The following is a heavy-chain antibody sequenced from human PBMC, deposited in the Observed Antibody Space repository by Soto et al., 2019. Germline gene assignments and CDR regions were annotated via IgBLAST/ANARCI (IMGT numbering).Heavy chain of an antibody. J-gene: IGHJ4*01. CDR2: MYPDDSDI. V-gene: IGHV5-51*01. Sequence: PGESLKISCKASGYSFSFYCIGWVRQMPVKGLEWMAIMYPDDSDIRYSPSFQGHVTISADKSISTAYLQWSSLKASDTAIYYCARLATTFDVDNWGHGTLVTVSS. CDR3: ARLATTFDVDN. D-gene: IGHD3-9*01. CDR1: GYSFSFYC.